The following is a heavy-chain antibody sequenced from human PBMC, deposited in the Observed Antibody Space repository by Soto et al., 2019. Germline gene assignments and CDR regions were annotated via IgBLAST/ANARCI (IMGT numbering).Heavy chain of an antibody. CDR1: GDTFDTFA. V-gene: IGHV1-69*12. CDR2: IIPIFRTP. Sequence: QVQLVQSGAEVVKPGSSVKVSCKASGDTFDTFAISWVRQAPGQGLEWMGGIIPIFRTPDYGQKFQGRVTITADESTSTAYMELSSLRSEDTAVYYCARDKDREQVGGNYYYTLDVWGQGTPVTVSS. CDR3: ARDKDREQVGGNYYYTLDV. D-gene: IGHD2-2*01. J-gene: IGHJ6*02.